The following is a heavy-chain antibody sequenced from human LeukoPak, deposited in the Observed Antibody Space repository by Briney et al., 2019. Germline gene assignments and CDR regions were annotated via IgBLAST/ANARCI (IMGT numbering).Heavy chain of an antibody. CDR1: GFIFNSHW. CDR3: ARVRTEWYIDL. CDR2: IRQDGDEK. D-gene: IGHD2-8*02. V-gene: IGHV3-7*01. Sequence: PGGSLRLSCAGSGFIFNSHWMTWVRQAPGMGLEWVGNIRQDGDEKFYADSVRGRFTISRDNAKNSLHLHLNSLRAEDTAIYYCARVRTEWYIDLWGRGTLVTVS. J-gene: IGHJ2*01.